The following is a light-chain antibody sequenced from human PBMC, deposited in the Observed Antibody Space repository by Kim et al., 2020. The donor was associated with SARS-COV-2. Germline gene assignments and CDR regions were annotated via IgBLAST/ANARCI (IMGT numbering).Light chain of an antibody. V-gene: IGKV1-16*02. J-gene: IGKJ1*01. CDR1: QDINHY. Sequence: ASVGDRVTITGRASQDINHYLAWFQQKPGKAPKSLIYAVSNLQRGVPSKFSGSGSGTHFTLTISSLQPEDVATYYCQQYKSYPRTFGQGTKVDIK. CDR3: QQYKSYPRT. CDR2: AVS.